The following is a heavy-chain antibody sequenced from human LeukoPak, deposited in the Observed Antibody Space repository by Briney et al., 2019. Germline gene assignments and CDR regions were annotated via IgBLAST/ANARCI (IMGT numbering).Heavy chain of an antibody. CDR2: IIPMFGTA. Sequence: SVKVSCKASGGTFSSYAISWVRQAPGQGLEWMGGIIPMFGTANYAQKFQGRVTITADKSTSTAYMELRSLRSDDTAVYYCARDKSPSKPYFDYWGQGTLVTVSS. V-gene: IGHV1-69*06. CDR3: ARDKSPSKPYFDY. CDR1: GGTFSSYA. D-gene: IGHD2/OR15-2a*01. J-gene: IGHJ4*02.